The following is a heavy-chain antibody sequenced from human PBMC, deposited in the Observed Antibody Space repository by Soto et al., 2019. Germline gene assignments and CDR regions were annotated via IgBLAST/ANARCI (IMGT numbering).Heavy chain of an antibody. CDR3: ASTTKSAAGADYYGLDV. D-gene: IGHD4-17*01. CDR1: GFTFGDRY. V-gene: IGHV3-11*01. J-gene: IGHJ6*02. CDR2: ISSSGFTI. Sequence: QGQLVESGGDLVRPGGSLRLSCATSGFTFGDRYMSWIRQAPGKGLQWVSYISSSGFTIYYADSVKGRFTISRDNANDSLYLQTNSLRAEDTAVYYCASTTKSAAGADYYGLDVCGHGTTVIVSS.